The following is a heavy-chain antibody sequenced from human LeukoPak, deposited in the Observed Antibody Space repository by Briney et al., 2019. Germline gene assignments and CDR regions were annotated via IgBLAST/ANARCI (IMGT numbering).Heavy chain of an antibody. CDR2: ISSSGSTI. CDR1: GFTFSSYA. Sequence: PGGSLSLSCEASGFTFSSYAMGWVRQAPGKGLEWVSYISSSGSTIYYADSVKGRFTISRDNSKNTLYLQMNSLRAEDTAVYYCAKDRRGAPLDYWGQGTLVTVSS. CDR3: AKDRRGAPLDY. D-gene: IGHD1-26*01. J-gene: IGHJ4*02. V-gene: IGHV3-23*01.